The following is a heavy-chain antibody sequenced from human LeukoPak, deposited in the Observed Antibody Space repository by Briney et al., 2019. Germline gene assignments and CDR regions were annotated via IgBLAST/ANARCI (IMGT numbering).Heavy chain of an antibody. CDR1: GGSISSGGYY. Sequence: SETLSLTCTVSGGSISSGGYYWSWIRQHPGTGLEWIGYIYYSGSTYYNPSLKSRVTISVDTSKNQFSLKLSSVTAADTAVYYCAGAPYGDYYFDYWGQGTLVTVSS. CDR2: IYYSGST. CDR3: AGAPYGDYYFDY. D-gene: IGHD4-17*01. V-gene: IGHV4-31*03. J-gene: IGHJ4*02.